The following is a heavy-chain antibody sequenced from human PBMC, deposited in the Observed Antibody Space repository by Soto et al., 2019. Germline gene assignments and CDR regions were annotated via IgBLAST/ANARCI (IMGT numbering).Heavy chain of an antibody. CDR2: IKEDGSEK. J-gene: IGHJ4*02. Sequence: GGSLRLSCADSGFILRNYWMSWVRQAPGMGLQWVASIKEDGSEKYYVDPVKGRFTISRENAKNSFYLQMNSLRAEDTAVYYCARDHINGWKFDYWGRGTLVTVSS. V-gene: IGHV3-7*01. D-gene: IGHD6-19*01. CDR1: GFILRNYW. CDR3: ARDHINGWKFDY.